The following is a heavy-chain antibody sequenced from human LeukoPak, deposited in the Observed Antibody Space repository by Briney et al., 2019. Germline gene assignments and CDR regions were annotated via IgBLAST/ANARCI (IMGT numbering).Heavy chain of an antibody. V-gene: IGHV1-46*01. CDR1: GYTFTSYY. J-gene: IGHJ4*02. CDR2: INPSGGST. CDR3: ARDLFGSVAGTGTLGY. D-gene: IGHD6-19*01. Sequence: ASVKVSCKASGYTFTSYYMHWVRQAPGQGLEWMGIINPSGGSTSYAQKFRGRVTMTRDMSTSTVYMELSSLRSEDTAVYYCARDLFGSVAGTGTLGYWGQGTLVTVSS.